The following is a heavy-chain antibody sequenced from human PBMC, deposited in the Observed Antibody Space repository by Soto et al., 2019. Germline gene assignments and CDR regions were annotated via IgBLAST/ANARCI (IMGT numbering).Heavy chain of an antibody. CDR2: IIPIFGTA. D-gene: IGHD6-19*01. CDR1: GGTFSSYA. V-gene: IGHV1-69*14. J-gene: IGHJ6*02. CDR3: ARHSSGWYKGYYYYGMDV. Sequence: QVQLVQSGAEVKKPGSSVKVSCKASGGTFSSYAISWVRQAPGQGLEWMGGIIPIFGTANYAQKFQGRVTITADKSTSTAYMELSSLRSEDTAVYYCARHSSGWYKGYYYYGMDVWGQGTTVTVSS.